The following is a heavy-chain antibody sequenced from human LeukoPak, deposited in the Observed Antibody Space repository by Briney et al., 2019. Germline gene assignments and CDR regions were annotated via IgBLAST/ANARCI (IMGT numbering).Heavy chain of an antibody. CDR2: ISSNGGST. J-gene: IGHJ4*02. D-gene: IGHD2-2*01. V-gene: IGHV3-64D*06. CDR1: GFTFSSYA. Sequence: GGSLRLSCSASGFTFSSYAMHWVRQAPGKGLEYVSAISSNGGSTYYADSVKGRFTISRDNSKNTLYLQMSSLRAEDTAVYSCVKPRYCSSTSCSGNFDCWGQGTLVTVSS. CDR3: VKPRYCSSTSCSGNFDC.